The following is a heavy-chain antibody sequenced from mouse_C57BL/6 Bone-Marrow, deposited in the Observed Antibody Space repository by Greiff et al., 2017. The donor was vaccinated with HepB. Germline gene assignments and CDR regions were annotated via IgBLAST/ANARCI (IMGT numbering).Heavy chain of an antibody. CDR1: GFNIKDDY. J-gene: IGHJ4*01. V-gene: IGHV14-4*01. CDR3: SGDWDYAMDY. D-gene: IGHD2-13*01. Sequence: EVQLQESGAELVRPGASVKLSCTASGFNIKDDYMHWVKQRPEQGLEWIGWIDPENGDTEYASKFQGKATITADTSSNTAYLQLSSLTSEDTAVYYCSGDWDYAMDYWGQGTSVTVSS. CDR2: IDPENGDT.